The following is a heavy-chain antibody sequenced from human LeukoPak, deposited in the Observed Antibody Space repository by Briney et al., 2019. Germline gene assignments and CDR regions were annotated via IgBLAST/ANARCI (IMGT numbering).Heavy chain of an antibody. D-gene: IGHD3-22*01. Sequence: PSETLSLTCTVSGGSISNNYWSWVRQPPGKGLEWIGYMYYSGNTNYSPSLKSRVTISVGTSKNQISLKLSSVTAADTAVYYCARASINYYDSSGHLYAFDIWGQGTMVTVSS. V-gene: IGHV4-59*01. CDR2: MYYSGNT. J-gene: IGHJ3*02. CDR1: GGSISNNY. CDR3: ARASINYYDSSGHLYAFDI.